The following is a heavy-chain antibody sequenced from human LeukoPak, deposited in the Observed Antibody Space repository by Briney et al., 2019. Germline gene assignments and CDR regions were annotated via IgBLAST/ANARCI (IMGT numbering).Heavy chain of an antibody. Sequence: ASVKVSCKASGYTFASYYMHWARQAPGQGLEWMGIINPSGGSTSYAQKFQGRVTMTRDTSTSTVYMELSSLRSEDTAVYYCARVVLGRRWLQTSYYYGMDVWGQGTTVTVSS. CDR1: GYTFASYY. D-gene: IGHD5-24*01. CDR2: INPSGGST. V-gene: IGHV1-46*01. CDR3: ARVVLGRRWLQTSYYYGMDV. J-gene: IGHJ6*02.